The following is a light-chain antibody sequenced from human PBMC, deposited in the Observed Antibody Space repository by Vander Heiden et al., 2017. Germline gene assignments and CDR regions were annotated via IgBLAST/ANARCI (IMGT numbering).Light chain of an antibody. CDR1: SSDVGGYNY. J-gene: IGLJ2*01. Sequence: QSALTPPASVSGSPGQAITISCPGTSSDVGGYNYVCWQQKPTGKALKLMIYKVSTRPAGVSNRFSGSKADNTASLTISGHEDEEEDDYYCSSYTSSSTPLFGGGTKLTVL. V-gene: IGLV2-14*01. CDR2: KVS. CDR3: SSYTSSSTPL.